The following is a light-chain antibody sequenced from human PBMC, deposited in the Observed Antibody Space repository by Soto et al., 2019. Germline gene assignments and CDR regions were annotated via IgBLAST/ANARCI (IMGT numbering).Light chain of an antibody. CDR2: GAS. Sequence: IVLTQSPGTLSLSPGERATLSCRAGQSVSSNYLAWYQQKPGQSPRLLIDGASSRASGIPDRFSGSGSGTDFTLTISRLEPEDFAVYYCQQYGSSLVTFGQGTRLEI. CDR1: QSVSSNY. V-gene: IGKV3-20*01. J-gene: IGKJ5*01. CDR3: QQYGSSLVT.